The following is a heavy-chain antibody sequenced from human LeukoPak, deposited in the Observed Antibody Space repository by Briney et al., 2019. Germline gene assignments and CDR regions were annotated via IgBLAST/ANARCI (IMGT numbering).Heavy chain of an antibody. CDR1: GGTFSSYA. D-gene: IGHD3-22*01. CDR2: IIPIFGTA. V-gene: IGHV1-69*05. Sequence: SVKVSCKASGGTFSSYAISWVRQAPGQGLEWMGGIIPIFGTANYAQKFQGRVTITTDESTSTAYMELSSLRSEDTAVYYCASNPDYASSGSPVDYWGQGTLVTVSS. CDR3: ASNPDYASSGSPVDY. J-gene: IGHJ4*02.